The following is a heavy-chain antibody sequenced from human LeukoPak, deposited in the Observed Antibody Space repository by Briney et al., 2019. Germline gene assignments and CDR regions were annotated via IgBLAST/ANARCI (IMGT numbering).Heavy chain of an antibody. CDR1: GGSISSSSYY. D-gene: IGHD1-1*01. Sequence: PSETLSLTCTVSGGSISSSSYYWRWIRQPPGKGLEWIGSIYYSGSTYYDPSLKSRVTISVDTSKNQFSLKLSSVTAADTAVYYCARLYNWNDNYWGQGTLVTVSS. CDR3: ARLYNWNDNY. J-gene: IGHJ4*02. CDR2: IYYSGST. V-gene: IGHV4-39*01.